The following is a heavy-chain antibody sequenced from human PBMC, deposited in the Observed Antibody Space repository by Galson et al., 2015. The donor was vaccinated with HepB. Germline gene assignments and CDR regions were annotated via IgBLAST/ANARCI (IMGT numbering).Heavy chain of an antibody. CDR1: GFTFSNYP. V-gene: IGHV3-23*01. CDR3: ATLIVAAGTVY. Sequence: LRLSCAASGFTFSNYPMAWVRQAPGKGLEWVSSISVTDTRTYYADSVKGRFTISRDNSKNTLYLQMNSLRVEDTAVYYCATLIVAAGTVYWGQGSLVTVSS. CDR2: ISVTDTRT. D-gene: IGHD6-13*01. J-gene: IGHJ4*02.